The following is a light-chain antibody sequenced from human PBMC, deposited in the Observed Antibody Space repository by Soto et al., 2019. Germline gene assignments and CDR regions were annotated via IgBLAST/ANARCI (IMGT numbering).Light chain of an antibody. CDR2: SVS. V-gene: IGLV2-14*01. Sequence: SVLTQPASVSGSPGRSITISCSGSSSDIGAYNHVAWFQQFPGKTPKLVIYSVSDGPSGVSYRFSGSTSGNTASLTISGLQAEDEATYYCCSYTSTRAVVIFGGGTQLTVL. CDR1: SSDIGAYNH. CDR3: CSYTSTRAVVI. J-gene: IGLJ2*01.